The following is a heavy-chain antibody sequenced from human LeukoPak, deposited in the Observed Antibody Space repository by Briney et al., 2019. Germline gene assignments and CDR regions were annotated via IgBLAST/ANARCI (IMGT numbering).Heavy chain of an antibody. Sequence: ASVKVSCKASGYTFKNYDINWDRQATGQGLEWMGWMNPNSGNTGFAQKFQDRVSMTRDTSINTAYMELTSLRSGDTAVYYCARATPGGLHGYSFDYWGRGTVVTVYS. CDR1: GYTFKNYD. D-gene: IGHD5-24*01. CDR3: ARATPGGLHGYSFDY. J-gene: IGHJ4*02. V-gene: IGHV1-8*02. CDR2: MNPNSGNT.